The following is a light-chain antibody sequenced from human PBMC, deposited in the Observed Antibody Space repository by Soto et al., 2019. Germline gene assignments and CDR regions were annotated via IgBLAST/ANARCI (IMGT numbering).Light chain of an antibody. CDR2: AAS. CDR3: QQYGSSSYT. CDR1: QSISSSY. Sequence: EIVLTQSPGTLSLSPGERATLSCRASQSISSSYLAWYQQNPGQAPRLLIYAASSRATGIPDRFSGSGSGTDFTLTISRLKPEDFAVYYCQQYGSSSYTFGQGTQLEIK. V-gene: IGKV3-20*01. J-gene: IGKJ2*01.